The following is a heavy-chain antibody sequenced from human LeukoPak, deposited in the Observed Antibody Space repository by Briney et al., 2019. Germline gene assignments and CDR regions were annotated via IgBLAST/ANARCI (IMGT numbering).Heavy chain of an antibody. Sequence: SQTLSLTCTVSGGSISSGGYYWSWIRQPPGKGLEWIGYIYHSGSTYYNPSLKSRVTISVDRSKNQFSLKLSSVTAADTAVYYCARVLGPPYFDYWGQGTLVTVPS. CDR1: GGSISSGGYY. V-gene: IGHV4-30-2*01. CDR3: ARVLGPPYFDY. CDR2: IYHSGST. J-gene: IGHJ4*02. D-gene: IGHD3-16*01.